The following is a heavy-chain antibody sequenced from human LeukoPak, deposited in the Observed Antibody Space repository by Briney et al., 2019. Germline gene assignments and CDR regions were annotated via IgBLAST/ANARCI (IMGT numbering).Heavy chain of an antibody. CDR3: ASTQYSSGWYDYGMDV. J-gene: IGHJ6*02. CDR2: ISSSSYI. D-gene: IGHD6-19*01. CDR1: GFTFSSYS. V-gene: IGHV3-21*01. Sequence: GGSLRLSCAASGFTFSSYSMNWVRQAPRKGLEWVSSISSSSYIYYADSVKGRFTISRDNAKNSLYLQMNSLRAEDTAVYYCASTQYSSGWYDYGMDVWGQGTTVTVSS.